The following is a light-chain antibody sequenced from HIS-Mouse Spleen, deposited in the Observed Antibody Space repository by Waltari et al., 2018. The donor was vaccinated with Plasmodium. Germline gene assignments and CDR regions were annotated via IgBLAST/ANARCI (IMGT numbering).Light chain of an antibody. Sequence: SYELTQPPSVSVSPGQTASITCSGDNLGDKYACWYQQKPGQSPGLVIYQDSKRPSGIPERFSGSNSGNTATLTISGTQAMDEADYYCQAWDSSTDYVFGTGTKVTVL. J-gene: IGLJ1*01. CDR3: QAWDSSTDYV. V-gene: IGLV3-1*01. CDR1: NLGDKY. CDR2: QDS.